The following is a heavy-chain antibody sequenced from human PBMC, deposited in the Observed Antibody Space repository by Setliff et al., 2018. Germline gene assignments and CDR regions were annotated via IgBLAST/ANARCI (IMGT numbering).Heavy chain of an antibody. V-gene: IGHV1-69*16. D-gene: IGHD1-26*01. Sequence: SVKVSCKASGGTLTTFTTYSLIWVRQAPGQGLEWMGGIIPITGTTNYAHRFQGRITIGTDESSSTVYMEMSRLKSEDTAVYYCARGSIVGPTRGDFDFWGLGTLVTVSS. J-gene: IGHJ4*02. CDR2: IIPITGTT. CDR3: ARGSIVGPTRGDFDF. CDR1: GGTLTTFTTYS.